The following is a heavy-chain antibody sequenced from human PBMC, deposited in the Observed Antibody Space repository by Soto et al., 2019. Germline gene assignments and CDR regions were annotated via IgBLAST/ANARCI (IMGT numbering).Heavy chain of an antibody. J-gene: IGHJ4*02. CDR2: LYYGRSA. CDR3: ALRSMAVVPEY. V-gene: IGHV4-59*01. D-gene: IGHD3-22*01. CDR1: GDTISSYY. Sequence: QVQLQESGPGLVKPSETLSLTCAVSGDTISSYYCMWIRQPPGKGLESIGYLYYGRSANYNPSLKSRVTLSVDTSTNQCSLTLSSMTAVDTAVYYCALRSMAVVPEYWGQGTLVTVSS.